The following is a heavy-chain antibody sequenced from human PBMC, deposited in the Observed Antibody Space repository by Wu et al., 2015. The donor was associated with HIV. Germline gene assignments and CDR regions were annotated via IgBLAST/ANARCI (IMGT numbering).Heavy chain of an antibody. Sequence: QVHLVQFGGEVKKPGSSVKVTCKASGDGFTSYAVSWVRQAPGQGLEWMGGINPLFDAPNYAQRFHDRLAITADGSTPTAYMELRNLRSEDTAVYFCTRSSFAGSSDTWYSFDKWGQGTLVTVSS. CDR1: GDGFTSYA. CDR2: INPLFDAP. V-gene: IGHV1-69*12. J-gene: IGHJ4*02. D-gene: IGHD6-13*01. CDR3: TRSSFAGSSDTWYSFDK.